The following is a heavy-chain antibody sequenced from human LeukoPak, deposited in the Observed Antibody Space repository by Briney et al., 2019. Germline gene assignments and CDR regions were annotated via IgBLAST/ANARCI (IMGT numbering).Heavy chain of an antibody. V-gene: IGHV1-58*02. Sequence: SVKVSCKASGFTFTSSAMQWVRQARGQRLEWIGWIVVGSGNTNYAQKFQGRVTVTRNTSISTAYMELSSLRSEDTAVYYCARGAGYCSSTSCSIGYWGQGTLVTVSS. CDR1: GFTFTSSA. J-gene: IGHJ4*02. CDR2: IVVGSGNT. D-gene: IGHD2-2*01. CDR3: ARGAGYCSSTSCSIGY.